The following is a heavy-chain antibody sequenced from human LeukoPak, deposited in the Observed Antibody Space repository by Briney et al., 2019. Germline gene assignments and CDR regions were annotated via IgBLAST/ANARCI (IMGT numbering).Heavy chain of an antibody. V-gene: IGHV4-31*03. J-gene: IGHJ6*02. CDR3: ARSRYDILTGYYGPAYYGMDV. D-gene: IGHD3-9*01. CDR1: GGSISSGGYY. CDR2: IYYSGST. Sequence: SETLSLTCTVSGGSISSGGYYWSWIRQHPGKGLEWIGYIYYSGSTYYNPSLKSRVTISVDTSKNQFSLKLSSVTAVDTAVYYCARSRYDILTGYYGPAYYGMDVWGQGTTVTVSS.